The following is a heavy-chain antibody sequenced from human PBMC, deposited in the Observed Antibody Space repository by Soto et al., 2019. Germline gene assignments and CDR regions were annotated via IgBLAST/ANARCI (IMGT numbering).Heavy chain of an antibody. CDR2: IYYSGST. J-gene: IGHJ3*02. D-gene: IGHD6-13*01. Sequence: SETLSLTCTVSGGSISSSSYYWGWIRQPPGKGLEWIGSIYYSGSTYYNPSLKSRVTISVDTSKNQFSLKLSSVTAADTAVYYCARHVYSSSWLDAFDIWGQGTMVTVSS. CDR3: ARHVYSSSWLDAFDI. V-gene: IGHV4-39*01. CDR1: GGSISSSSYY.